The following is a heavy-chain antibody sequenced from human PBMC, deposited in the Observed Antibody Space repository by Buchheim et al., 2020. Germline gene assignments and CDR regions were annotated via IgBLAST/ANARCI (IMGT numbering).Heavy chain of an antibody. CDR3: AKAGPQLITMVRGVGPDY. Sequence: VQLVESGGGVVQPGRSLRLSCAASGFTFSSYGMHWVRQAPGKGLEWVAVISYDGSNKYYADSVKGRFTISRDNSKNTLYLQMNSLRAEDTAVYDCAKAGPQLITMVRGVGPDYWGQGTL. CDR1: GFTFSSYG. CDR2: ISYDGSNK. D-gene: IGHD3-10*01. V-gene: IGHV3-30*18. J-gene: IGHJ4*02.